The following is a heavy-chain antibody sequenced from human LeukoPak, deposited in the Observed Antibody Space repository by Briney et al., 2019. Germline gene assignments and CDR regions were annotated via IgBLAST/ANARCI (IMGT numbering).Heavy chain of an antibody. CDR2: INPSGGST. Sequence: GASVKVSCKASGYTFASYYMHWVRQAPGQGLEWMGIINPSGGSTSYAQKFQGRVTMTRDMSTSTVYMELSSLRSEDTAVYYCARSKLGVCYDYWGQGTLVTVSS. CDR3: ARSKLGVCYDY. V-gene: IGHV1-46*01. D-gene: IGHD2-8*01. CDR1: GYTFASYY. J-gene: IGHJ4*02.